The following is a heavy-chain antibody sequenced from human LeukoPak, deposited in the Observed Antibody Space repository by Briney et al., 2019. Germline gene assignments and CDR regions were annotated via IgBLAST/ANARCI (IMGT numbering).Heavy chain of an antibody. V-gene: IGHV5-51*01. Sequence: GESLKISCKGSGFSFTSYWIGWVRQMPGKGLEWMGIIYPGDSHTRYSPSFQGQVTISADKSISTAYLQWSSLKASDSAMYYCARHEDTAMVEDYWGQGTLVTVSS. CDR3: ARHEDTAMVEDY. CDR2: IYPGDSHT. J-gene: IGHJ4*02. D-gene: IGHD5-18*01. CDR1: GFSFTSYW.